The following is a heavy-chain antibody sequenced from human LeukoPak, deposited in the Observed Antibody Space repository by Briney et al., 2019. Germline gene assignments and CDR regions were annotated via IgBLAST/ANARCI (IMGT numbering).Heavy chain of an antibody. CDR3: AKDKWVTTDGMDV. V-gene: IGHV1-3*01. J-gene: IGHJ6*04. CDR2: INGGNGNT. Sequence: ASVTVSCKASGYTFTGYVIHWVRQAPGQSLEWMGWINGGNGNTRYSQTFQGRVTLTRDTSANTAYMELSSLRSEDTAVYYCAKDKWVTTDGMDVWGRGTTVTVSS. D-gene: IGHD4-17*01. CDR1: GYTFTGYV.